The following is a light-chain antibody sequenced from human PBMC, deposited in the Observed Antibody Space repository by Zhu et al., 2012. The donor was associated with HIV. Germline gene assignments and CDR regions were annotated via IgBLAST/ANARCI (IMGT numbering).Light chain of an antibody. CDR3: QKYTSRPST. CDR2: AAS. CDR1: QDIDIY. J-gene: IGKJ4*01. Sequence: DIQMTQSPSSLSASMGDRVTITCRASQDIDIYLAWYQQKPGKVPRLLIYAASALQSGVPSRFSGSGSGTEFTLTISSLQPEDVGTYFCQKYTSRPSTFGRGTRVEIK. V-gene: IGKV1-27*01.